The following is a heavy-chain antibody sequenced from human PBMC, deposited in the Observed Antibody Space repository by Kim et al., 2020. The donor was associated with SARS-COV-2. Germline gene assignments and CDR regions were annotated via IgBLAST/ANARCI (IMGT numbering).Heavy chain of an antibody. Sequence: SETLSLTCTVSGGSISSGGYYWSWIRQHPGKGLEWIGYIYYSGSTYYNPSLKSRVTISVDTSKNQFSLKLSSVTAADTAVYYCARDPRVRATKGTMVRGIDLWGRGTLVTVSS. D-gene: IGHD3-10*01. J-gene: IGHJ2*01. CDR1: GGSISSGGYY. CDR2: IYYSGST. CDR3: ARDPRVRATKGTMVRGIDL. V-gene: IGHV4-31*03.